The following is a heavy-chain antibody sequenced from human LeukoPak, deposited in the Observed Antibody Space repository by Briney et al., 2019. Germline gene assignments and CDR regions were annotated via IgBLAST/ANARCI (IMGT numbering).Heavy chain of an antibody. J-gene: IGHJ4*02. CDR2: NYHSGGT. CDR3: ARNDSSGHFDY. D-gene: IGHD3-22*01. V-gene: IGHV4-38-2*01. CDR1: DSSISSTSY. Sequence: PSETLSLTCAVSDSSISSTSYWGWIRPPPGKGLEWIGSNYHSGGTVYNPSLKSRVTISVDTSKKHFSLKLTSVSAADTAVYYCARNDSSGHFDYCGQGTLVTVSS.